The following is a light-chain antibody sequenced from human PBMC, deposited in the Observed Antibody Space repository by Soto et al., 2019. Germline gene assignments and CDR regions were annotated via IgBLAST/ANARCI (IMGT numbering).Light chain of an antibody. V-gene: IGKV3-15*01. CDR1: QSVSRK. CDR3: QQYNNWPPT. J-gene: IGKJ2*01. CDR2: GAS. Sequence: EIVMTQSPVTLSVSPGERATLSCRASQSVSRKLAWYQQKPGQAPRLLIYGASTRATGIPARFSGSGSGTAFTLSISSLQSEDFAVYYCQQYNNWPPTFGQVTKLEIK.